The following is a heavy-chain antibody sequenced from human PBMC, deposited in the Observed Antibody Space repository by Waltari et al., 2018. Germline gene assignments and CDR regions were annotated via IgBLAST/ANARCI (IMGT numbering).Heavy chain of an antibody. CDR3: ARGRLWFGEEPFDY. V-gene: IGHV4-4*07. CDR1: GGSISSYY. Sequence: QVQLQESGPGLVKPSETLSLTCTVSGGSISSYYWSWIRQPAGKGLEWIGRIYTSGSTNYNPSLKSRGTMSVDTSKNQFSLKLSSVTAADTAVYYCARGRLWFGEEPFDYWGQGTLVTVSS. J-gene: IGHJ4*02. D-gene: IGHD3-10*01. CDR2: IYTSGST.